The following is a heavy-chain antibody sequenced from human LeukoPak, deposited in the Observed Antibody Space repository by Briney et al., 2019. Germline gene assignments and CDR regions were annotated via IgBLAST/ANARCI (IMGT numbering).Heavy chain of an antibody. CDR1: GFTFSSYS. D-gene: IGHD2-2*01. Sequence: GGALRLSCAASGFTFSSYSMNWVRQAAGNGLEWVSSISSSSSYIYYADSVKGRFTISRDNAKNSLYLQMNSLRAEDTAVCYCGVVPAAWENWFDPWGQGTLVTVSS. CDR3: GVVPAAWENWFDP. V-gene: IGHV3-21*01. J-gene: IGHJ5*02. CDR2: ISSSSSYI.